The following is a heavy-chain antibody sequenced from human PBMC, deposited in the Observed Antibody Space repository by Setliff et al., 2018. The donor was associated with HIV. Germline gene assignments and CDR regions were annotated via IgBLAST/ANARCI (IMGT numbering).Heavy chain of an antibody. CDR2: FYHNGDS. J-gene: IGHJ4*02. D-gene: IGHD3-22*01. CDR1: GDSVNDRSYF. Sequence: PSETLSLTCTVSGDSVNDRSYFWGWIRQPPGKGLEWIATFYHNGDSRYNPSLKSRATISVDTSQNQLSLKLSSVTAADTAVYYCARTYYYDSKRYFDYWGQGTLVTVSS. CDR3: ARTYYYDSKRYFDY. V-gene: IGHV4-39*07.